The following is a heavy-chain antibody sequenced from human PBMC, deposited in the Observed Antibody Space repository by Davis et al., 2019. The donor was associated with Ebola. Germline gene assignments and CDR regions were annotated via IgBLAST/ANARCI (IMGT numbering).Heavy chain of an antibody. V-gene: IGHV1-2*05. CDR1: GYTFTGYY. D-gene: IGHD3-22*01. CDR2: INPNSGGT. CDR3: ARENYDSLGWDY. Sequence: AASVKVSCKASGYTFTGYYMHWVRQAPGQGLEWMGRINPNSGGTNYAQKFQGRVTMTRDTSISTAYMELSRLRSDDTVVYYCARENYDSLGWDYWGQGTLVTVSS. J-gene: IGHJ4*02.